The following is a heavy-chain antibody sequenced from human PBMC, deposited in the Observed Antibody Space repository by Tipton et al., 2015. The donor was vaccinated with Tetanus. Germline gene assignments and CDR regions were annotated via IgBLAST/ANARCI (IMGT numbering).Heavy chain of an antibody. V-gene: IGHV3-48*02. CDR3: ARDAPDYYASGSYYDL. CDR2: ISSSSSTI. D-gene: IGHD3-10*01. CDR1: GFTFSSYS. Sequence: SLRLSCAASGFTFSSYSMNWVRQAPGKGLEWVSYISSSSSTIYYADSVKGRFTISRDNAKNSLYLQMNSLRDEDTAVYYCARDAPDYYASGSYYDLWGQGTLVTVSS. J-gene: IGHJ4*02.